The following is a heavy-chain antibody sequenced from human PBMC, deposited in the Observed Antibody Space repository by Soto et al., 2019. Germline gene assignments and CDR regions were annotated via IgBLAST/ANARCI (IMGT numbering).Heavy chain of an antibody. Sequence: PSETLSLPCTVSGGSISSGDYYWSWIRQPPGKGLKRIGYIYYSGSTYYHPSLKSSVTLSVDTSTNQFSLKLTSVTAAVTAGYFCSSKARVLVIGSDAFDIWGRVRMFAVCS. J-gene: IGHJ3*02. CDR1: GGSISSGDYY. CDR3: SSKARVLVIGSDAFDI. CDR2: IYYSGST. D-gene: IGHD2-21*01. V-gene: IGHV4-30-4*01.